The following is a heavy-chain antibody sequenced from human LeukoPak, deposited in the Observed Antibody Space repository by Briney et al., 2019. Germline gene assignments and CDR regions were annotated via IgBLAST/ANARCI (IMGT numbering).Heavy chain of an antibody. D-gene: IGHD4-17*01. V-gene: IGHV3-15*01. CDR1: GFTFNNAW. CDR3: TTDLGDYGDYIRE. CDR2: IKSRSAGGTI. J-gene: IGHJ4*02. Sequence: GGSLRLSCAASGFTFNNAWMSWIRQVPGKGLEWVGRIKSRSAGGTIDYPALVKGRFIISRDDSKNMPYLQMNSLKIEDTAVYYCTTDLGDYGDYIREWGQGTLVTVSS.